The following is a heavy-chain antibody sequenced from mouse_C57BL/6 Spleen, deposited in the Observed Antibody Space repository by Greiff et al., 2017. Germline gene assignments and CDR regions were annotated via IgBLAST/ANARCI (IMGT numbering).Heavy chain of an antibody. D-gene: IGHD2-4*01. CDR1: GFNIKNTY. J-gene: IGHJ4*01. Sequence: DVQLVESVAELVRPGASVKLSCTASGFNIKNTYMHWVKQRPEQGLEWIGRIDPANGNTKYAPKFQGKATITADTSSNTAYLQLSSLTSEDTAIYYCATPIYYDYDDDYAMDYWGQGTSVTVSS. CDR3: ATPIYYDYDDDYAMDY. CDR2: IDPANGNT. V-gene: IGHV14-3*01.